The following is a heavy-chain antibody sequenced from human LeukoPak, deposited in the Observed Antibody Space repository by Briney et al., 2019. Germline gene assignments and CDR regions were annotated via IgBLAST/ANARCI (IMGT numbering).Heavy chain of an antibody. V-gene: IGHV3-48*01. Sequence: PGRSLTPSCTRAGSTFSTYTTDWVRHPPGRWRGWVGSRGSTSSNITYADSVEGRFTTSRDNAKTSLYLQMNGLTAEDTADYYCARFRFPPRREDFDSWGKGTLVTVAS. CDR1: GSTFSTYT. CDR2: RGSTSSNI. CDR3: ARFRFPPRREDFDS. D-gene: IGHD3-3*01. J-gene: IGHJ4*02.